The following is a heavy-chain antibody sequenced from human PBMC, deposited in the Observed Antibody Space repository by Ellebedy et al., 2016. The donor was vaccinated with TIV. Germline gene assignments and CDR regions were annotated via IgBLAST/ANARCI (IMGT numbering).Heavy chain of an antibody. J-gene: IGHJ3*02. CDR2: IYGSGSP. D-gene: IGHD2-15*01. Sequence: MPSETLSLTCNVSGGSVSTYFWSWIRQLAGKELEWIGRIYGSGSPIYNPSLKNRVSMSVDTSKNQLSLKLSSVTAADTAVYYCARVMVAYSSDIWGQGTRVTVSS. CDR1: GGSVSTYF. CDR3: ARVMVAYSSDI. V-gene: IGHV4-4*07.